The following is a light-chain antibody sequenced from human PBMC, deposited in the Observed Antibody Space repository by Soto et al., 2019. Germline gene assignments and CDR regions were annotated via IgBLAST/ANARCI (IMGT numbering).Light chain of an antibody. Sequence: DIVMTQSPDSLAVSLGERATINCKSSQSVLYSSNNKNYLAWYQHKPGQPPKLLIYWASTRESGAPDRFSGSGSGTDFTLTISSLQAEDVAVYYCQQYYTSWTFGQGTKVEIK. CDR2: WAS. CDR3: QQYYTSWT. J-gene: IGKJ1*01. V-gene: IGKV4-1*01. CDR1: QSVLYSSNNKNY.